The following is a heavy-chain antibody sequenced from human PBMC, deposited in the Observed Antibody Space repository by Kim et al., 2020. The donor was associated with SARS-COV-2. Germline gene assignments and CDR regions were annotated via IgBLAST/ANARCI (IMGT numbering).Heavy chain of an antibody. CDR3: AKDHNMVRGFWGFDY. Sequence: GGSLRLSCAASGFTFSSYAMSWVRQAPGKGLEWVSAISGSGGSTYYADSVKGRFTISRDNSKNTLYLQMNSLRAEDTAVYYCAKDHNMVRGFWGFDYWGQGTLVTVSS. J-gene: IGHJ4*02. CDR1: GFTFSSYA. V-gene: IGHV3-23*01. CDR2: ISGSGGST. D-gene: IGHD3-10*01.